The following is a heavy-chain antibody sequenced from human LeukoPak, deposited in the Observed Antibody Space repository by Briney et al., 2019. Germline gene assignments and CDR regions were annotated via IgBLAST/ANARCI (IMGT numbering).Heavy chain of an antibody. Sequence: PGGSLRLSCAASGFTFSSHAMHWVRQAPGKGLEYVSAISINGGSTYYANSVKGRFTISRDNSKNTLYLQMGSLRAEDMAVYYCARERPASRDGYNALEHWGQGTLVTVSS. CDR1: GFTFSSHA. J-gene: IGHJ1*01. V-gene: IGHV3-64*01. D-gene: IGHD5-24*01. CDR3: ARERPASRDGYNALEH. CDR2: ISINGGST.